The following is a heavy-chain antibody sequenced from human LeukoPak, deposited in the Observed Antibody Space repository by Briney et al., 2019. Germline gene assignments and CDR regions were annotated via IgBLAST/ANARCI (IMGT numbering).Heavy chain of an antibody. V-gene: IGHV4-31*03. CDR1: GGSISSGGYY. CDR3: VRDDSSGYLPIDY. Sequence: SQTLSLTCTVSGGSISSGGYYWSWIRQHPGKGLEWIGYIYYSGSTYYNPSLKSRVTISVDTSKNQFSLKLSSVTAADTAVYYCVRDDSSGYLPIDYWGQGTLVTVSS. J-gene: IGHJ4*02. D-gene: IGHD3-22*01. CDR2: IYYSGST.